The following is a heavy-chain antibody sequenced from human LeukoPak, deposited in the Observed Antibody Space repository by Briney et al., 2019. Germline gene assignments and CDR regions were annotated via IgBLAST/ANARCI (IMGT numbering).Heavy chain of an antibody. CDR2: ISGSGGST. V-gene: IGHV3-23*01. Sequence: PGGSLRLSCAASGFTFSSYAMSWVRQAPGKGLEWVSAISGSGGSTYYADSVKGRFTISRDKSKNTLYLQMNSLRAEDTAVYYCAKRSRYCSSTSCSITPFDYWGQGTLVTVSS. CDR3: AKRSRYCSSTSCSITPFDY. J-gene: IGHJ4*02. D-gene: IGHD2-2*01. CDR1: GFTFSSYA.